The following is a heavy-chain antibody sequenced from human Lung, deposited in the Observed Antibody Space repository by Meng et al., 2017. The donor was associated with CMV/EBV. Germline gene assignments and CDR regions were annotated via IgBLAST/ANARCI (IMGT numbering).Heavy chain of an antibody. J-gene: IGHJ5*02. CDR3: ALFTGSWFDP. CDR1: GFSVRTSEVG. V-gene: IGHV2-5*02. Sequence: QITLKEAGPSLVNPTQTLTLPCTCSGFSVRTSEVGVGWIRQPPGKALEWIAVIYWDDDKRYSPSLKSRLTITKDTSKNQVVLTLTNMDPVDTATYYCALFTGSWFDPWGQGTLVTVSS. D-gene: IGHD1-14*01. CDR2: IYWDDDK.